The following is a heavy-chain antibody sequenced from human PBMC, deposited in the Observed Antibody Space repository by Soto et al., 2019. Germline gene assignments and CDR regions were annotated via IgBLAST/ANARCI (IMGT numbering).Heavy chain of an antibody. V-gene: IGHV4-39*01. CDR3: VSRTVTTFNAFDI. D-gene: IGHD4-17*01. J-gene: IGHJ3*02. CDR1: GDSIIRSNYY. Sequence: SETLSLTCTVSGDSIIRSNYYWRWISQPPGKGLEWIGSIYYSENTYYSPSLKSRVSISLDTSKNQFSLTLSSVTAADTAVYYCVSRTVTTFNAFDIWGHGTMVT. CDR2: IYYSENT.